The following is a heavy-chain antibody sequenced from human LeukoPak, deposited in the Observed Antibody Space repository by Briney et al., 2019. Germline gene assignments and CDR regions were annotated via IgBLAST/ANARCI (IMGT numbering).Heavy chain of an antibody. V-gene: IGHV1-69*04. D-gene: IGHD3-3*01. Sequence: SVKVSCKASGGTFITYAISWVRQAPGQGLEWMGRIIPILGITNYAQKFQGRVTMTRDTSISTAYMELSRLRSDDTAVYYCARDSRAYYDFWSGYYTPPDYYYYYMDVWGKGTTVTVSS. J-gene: IGHJ6*03. CDR1: GGTFITYA. CDR3: ARDSRAYYDFWSGYYTPPDYYYYYMDV. CDR2: IIPILGIT.